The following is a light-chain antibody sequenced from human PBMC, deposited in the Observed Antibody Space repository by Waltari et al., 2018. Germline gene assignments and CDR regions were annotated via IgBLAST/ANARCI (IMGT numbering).Light chain of an antibody. CDR1: SSDVGYYKY. V-gene: IGLV2-11*01. CDR3: CSYAGSYILV. J-gene: IGLJ2*01. CDR2: DFT. Sequence: QSALTQPRSVSGSPGQSVTISCTGTSSDVGYYKYVSWYQQYPGKAPKLIIYDFTERPTGVPDRFSGSKSGNTASLTISGLQAEDDADYFCCSYAGSYILVFGGGTKLTVL.